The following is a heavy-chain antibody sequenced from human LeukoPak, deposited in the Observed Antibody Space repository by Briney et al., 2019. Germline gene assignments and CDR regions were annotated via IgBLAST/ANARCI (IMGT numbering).Heavy chain of an antibody. Sequence: GRSLRLSCAASGLIFDDYAMHWVRQAPGKGLEWVSGISWNGGGVGYADSVKGRFTISRDNAEKSLYLQLNRLRPEDTAYYYCAKGLVRPVGATHFDYWGQGTLVTVSS. CDR1: GLIFDDYA. V-gene: IGHV3-9*01. CDR2: ISWNGGGV. J-gene: IGHJ4*02. D-gene: IGHD1-26*01. CDR3: AKGLVRPVGATHFDY.